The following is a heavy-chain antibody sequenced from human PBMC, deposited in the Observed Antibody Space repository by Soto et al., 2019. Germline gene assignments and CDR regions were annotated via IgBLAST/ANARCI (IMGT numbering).Heavy chain of an antibody. V-gene: IGHV3-53*01. CDR3: ARVSIPAEYFQH. Sequence: LRLSCAASGFTVSSNYMSWVRQAPGKGLEWVSVIYSGGSTYYADSVKGRFTISRDNSKNTLYLQMNSLRAEDTAVYYCARVSIPAEYFQHWGQGTLVTVSS. CDR2: IYSGGST. J-gene: IGHJ1*01. CDR1: GFTVSSNY. D-gene: IGHD2-2*02.